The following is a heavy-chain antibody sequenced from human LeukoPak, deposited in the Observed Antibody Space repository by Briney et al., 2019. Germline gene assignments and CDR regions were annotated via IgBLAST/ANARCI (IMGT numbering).Heavy chain of an antibody. D-gene: IGHD6-19*01. CDR2: INHSGST. Sequence: PSETLSLTCAVYGGSFSGYYWSWIRQPPGKGLEWIGEINHSGSTNYNPSLKSRGTISVDTSKNQFSLKLSSVTAADTAVYYCARRLEQWLVRRYFDYWGQGTLVTVSS. V-gene: IGHV4-34*01. CDR1: GGSFSGYY. J-gene: IGHJ4*02. CDR3: ARRLEQWLVRRYFDY.